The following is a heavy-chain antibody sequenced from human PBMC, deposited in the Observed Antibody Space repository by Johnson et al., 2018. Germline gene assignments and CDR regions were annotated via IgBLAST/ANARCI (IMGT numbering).Heavy chain of an antibody. CDR3: VRERAPFDAFDI. CDR2: IWSDGNHK. CDR1: GFMFSNYG. V-gene: IGHV3-33*01. J-gene: IGHJ3*02. Sequence: QVQLVQSGGGVVQPGRSLRLSCSASGFMFSNYGMHWVRQAPGKGLEWVAVIWSDGNHKFYADSVTGRFTFSRDNSENTLDLQMDRLRVEDTAIYYCVRERAPFDAFDIWGQGTKVTVSS.